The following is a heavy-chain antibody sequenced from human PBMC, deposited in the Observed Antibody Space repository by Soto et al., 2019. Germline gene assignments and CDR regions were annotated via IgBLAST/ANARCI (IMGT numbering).Heavy chain of an antibody. Sequence: SVTLSLTCTVSSGSVSTHHWTRIRQPAGKGLEWIWRIFINGNTNYNPCLWTRVTMSVDTSKGQYSLNLTAVTASDTAVYFCERGGGSYNMHSWGQGILVTVSS. J-gene: IGHJ4*02. CDR1: SGSVSTHH. D-gene: IGHD1-26*01. CDR3: ERGGGSYNMHS. CDR2: IFINGNT. V-gene: IGHV4-4*07.